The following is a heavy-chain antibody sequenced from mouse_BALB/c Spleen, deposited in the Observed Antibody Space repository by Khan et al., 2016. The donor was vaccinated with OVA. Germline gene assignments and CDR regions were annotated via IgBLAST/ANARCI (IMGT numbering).Heavy chain of an antibody. CDR1: GYMFTEYM. Sequence: QVQRKESGAELVKPGASVKLSCKASGYMFTEYMIHWVKERSGQGLEWIGWIYPGSGSIKNNEKFKDKATLTADKSSSTVYMRLSRLTFAHSAVYCCARHGRYGNLFAYWGQGTTLTVSS. CDR2: IYPGSGSI. J-gene: IGHJ2*01. V-gene: IGHV1-62-2*01. CDR3: ARHGRYGNLFAY. D-gene: IGHD2-1*01.